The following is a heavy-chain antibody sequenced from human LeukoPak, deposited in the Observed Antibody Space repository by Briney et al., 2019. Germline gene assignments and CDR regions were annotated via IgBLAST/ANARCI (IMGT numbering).Heavy chain of an antibody. J-gene: IGHJ4*02. V-gene: IGHV3-21*01. Sequence: GGSLRLSCAASGFTFSSYSMNWVRQAPGKGLEWVSSISSSSSYIYYADSVKGRFTISRDNAKNSLYLQMNSLRAEDTAAYYCVRDPPEREELFDYWGQGTLVTVSS. D-gene: IGHD1-26*01. CDR1: GFTFSSYS. CDR3: VRDPPEREELFDY. CDR2: ISSSSSYI.